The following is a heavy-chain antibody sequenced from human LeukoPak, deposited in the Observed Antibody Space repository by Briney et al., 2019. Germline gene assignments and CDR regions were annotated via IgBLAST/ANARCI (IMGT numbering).Heavy chain of an antibody. CDR2: IYYSGST. V-gene: IGHV4-39*02. CDR1: GGSISSSSYY. D-gene: IGHD2-21*02. CDR3: ARDRGAYRGGDCYYPGGLDP. Sequence: SETLSLTCTVSGGSISSSSYYWGWIRQPPGKGLEWIGSIYYSGSTYYNPSLKSRVTISVDTSKNQSSLKLSSVTAADTAVYYCARDRGAYRGGDCYYPGGLDPWGQGTLVTVSS. J-gene: IGHJ5*02.